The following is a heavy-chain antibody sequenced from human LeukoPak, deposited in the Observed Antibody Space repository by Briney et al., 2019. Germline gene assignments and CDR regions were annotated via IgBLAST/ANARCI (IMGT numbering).Heavy chain of an antibody. D-gene: IGHD3-9*01. J-gene: IGHJ4*02. CDR1: GGSISSSSYY. CDR2: IYYSGST. CDR3: ARFATGYSPFDY. V-gene: IGHV4-39*01. Sequence: SETLSLTCTVSGGSISSSSYYWGWIRQPPGKGLEWIGSIYYSGSTYYNPSLKSRVTISVDTSKNQFSLKLSSVTAADTAVYYCARFATGYSPFDYWGQGTLVTVSS.